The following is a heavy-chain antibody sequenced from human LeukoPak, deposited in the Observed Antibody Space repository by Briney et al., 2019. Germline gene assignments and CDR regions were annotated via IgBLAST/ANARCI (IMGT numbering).Heavy chain of an antibody. D-gene: IGHD5-18*01. Sequence: GGSLQISCKASGCRFTGYWIGWVRQLPGKGLEGMGIIDPSESDTRYTPSFQGQVTISADKSLPTAYLQWNSLKASDTAMYYCARQTAMGRSGDYWGQGTLVTVSS. CDR3: ARQTAMGRSGDY. V-gene: IGHV5-51*01. CDR2: IDPSESDT. CDR1: GCRFTGYW. J-gene: IGHJ4*02.